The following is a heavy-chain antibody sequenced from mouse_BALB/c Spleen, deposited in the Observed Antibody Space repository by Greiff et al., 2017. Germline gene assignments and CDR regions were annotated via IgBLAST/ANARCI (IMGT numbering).Heavy chain of an antibody. CDR1: GYSITSGYY. J-gene: IGHJ3*01. V-gene: IGHV3-6*02. Sequence: EVHLVESGPGLVKPSQSLSLTCSVTGYSITSGYYWNWIRQFPGNKLEWMGYISYDGSNNYNPSLKNRISITRDTSKNQFFLKLNSVTTEDTATYYVARGDWDGAWFAYWGQGTLVTVSA. CDR3: ARGDWDGAWFAY. D-gene: IGHD4-1*01. CDR2: ISYDGSN.